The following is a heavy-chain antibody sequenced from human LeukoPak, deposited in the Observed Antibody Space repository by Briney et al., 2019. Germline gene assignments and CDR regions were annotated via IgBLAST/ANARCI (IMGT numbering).Heavy chain of an antibody. CDR3: ARVNRDGYNLLTKRYYSYMDV. CDR1: GGSFSGYY. J-gene: IGHJ6*03. V-gene: IGHV4-34*01. CDR2: INHSGST. Sequence: PSETLSLTCAVYGGSFSGYYWSWIRQPPGKGLEWIGEINHSGSTNYNPSLKSRVTISVDTSKNQFSLKLSSVTAADTAVYYCARVNRDGYNLLTKRYYSYMDVWGKGTTVTVSS. D-gene: IGHD5-24*01.